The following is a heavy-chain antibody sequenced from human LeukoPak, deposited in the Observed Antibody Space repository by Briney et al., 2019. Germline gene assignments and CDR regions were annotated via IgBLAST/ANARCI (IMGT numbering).Heavy chain of an antibody. CDR3: ARENSGYDPFFDY. V-gene: IGHV1-18*04. CDR2: ISAYNGNT. D-gene: IGHD5-12*01. J-gene: IGHJ4*02. CDR1: GYTFTSYY. Sequence: ASVKVSCKASGYTFTSYYMHWVRQAPGQGLEWMGWISAYNGNTNYAQKLQGRVTMTTDTSTSTAYMELRSLRSDDTAVYYCARENSGYDPFFDYWGQGTLVTVSS.